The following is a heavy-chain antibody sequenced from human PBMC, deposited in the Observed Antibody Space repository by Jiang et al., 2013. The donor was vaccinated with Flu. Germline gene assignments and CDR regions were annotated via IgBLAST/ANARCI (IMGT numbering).Heavy chain of an antibody. V-gene: IGHV6-1*01. CDR1: GDSVSSNGAA. CDR3: ARDTPLTLSCFDS. D-gene: IGHD2-15*01. J-gene: IGHJ4*02. CDR2: TYYRSKWYN. Sequence: SGDSVSSNGAAWNWIRQSPSRGLEWLGRTYYRSKWYNDYAVSVKSRITINPDTSKNQFSLQLNSVTPEDTAIYYCARDTPLTLSCFDSWGQGTLVTVSS.